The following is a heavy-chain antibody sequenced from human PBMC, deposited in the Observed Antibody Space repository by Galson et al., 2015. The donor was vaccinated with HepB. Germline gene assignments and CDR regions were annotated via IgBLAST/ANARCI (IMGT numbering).Heavy chain of an antibody. CDR3: ARFARKLVVPAAIGAFDI. CDR1: GGSTSSSNW. D-gene: IGHD2-2*01. V-gene: IGHV4-4*02. J-gene: IGHJ3*02. Sequence: LSLTCAVSGGSTSSSNWWSWVRQPPGKGLEWIGEIYHSGSTNYNPSLKSRVTISVDKSKNQFSLKLSSVTAADTAVYYCARFARKLVVPAAIGAFDIWGQGTMVTVSS. CDR2: IYHSGST.